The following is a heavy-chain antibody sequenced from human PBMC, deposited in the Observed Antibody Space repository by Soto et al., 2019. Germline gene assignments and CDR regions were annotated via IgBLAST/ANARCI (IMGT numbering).Heavy chain of an antibody. J-gene: IGHJ6*02. V-gene: IGHV1-3*01. CDR3: ARGGSTGWLGGYYYHGMDV. CDR2: VNAGNGNT. D-gene: IGHD2-2*01. CDR1: GYTFTNYV. Sequence: QVQLVQSGAEVKKPGASVTLSCTASGYTFTNYVIHWVRQAPGQRLEWVGWVNAGNGNTQYSQSFQGKVTITRDTSASPAYMGLSSLTSADTAVYYCARGGSTGWLGGYYYHGMDVWGQGTTVTVSS.